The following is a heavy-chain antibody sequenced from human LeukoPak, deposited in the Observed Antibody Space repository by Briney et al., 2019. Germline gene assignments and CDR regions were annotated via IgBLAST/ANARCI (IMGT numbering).Heavy chain of an antibody. Sequence: GASVKVSCKASGYTFTGYYMHWVRQAPGQGLEWMGWINPNSGGTNYAQKFQGRVTMTRDTSISTAYMELSRLRSDDTAVYYCARTGWCSSTSCDPLWGQGTLVTVSS. CDR2: INPNSGGT. CDR1: GYTFTGYY. CDR3: ARTGWCSSTSCDPL. J-gene: IGHJ4*02. D-gene: IGHD2-2*01. V-gene: IGHV1-2*02.